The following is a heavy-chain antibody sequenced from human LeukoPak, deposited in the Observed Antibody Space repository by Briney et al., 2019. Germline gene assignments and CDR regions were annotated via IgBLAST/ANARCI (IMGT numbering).Heavy chain of an antibody. CDR1: GYTFTSYA. J-gene: IGHJ4*02. Sequence: ASVKVSCKASGYTFTSYAMHWVRQAPGQRLEWMGWINAGNGSTKYSQKFQGRVTITRDTSASTAYMELSSLRSEDTAVYYCARDGSGWYYYFDYWGQGTLVTVSS. V-gene: IGHV1-3*01. D-gene: IGHD6-19*01. CDR2: INAGNGST. CDR3: ARDGSGWYYYFDY.